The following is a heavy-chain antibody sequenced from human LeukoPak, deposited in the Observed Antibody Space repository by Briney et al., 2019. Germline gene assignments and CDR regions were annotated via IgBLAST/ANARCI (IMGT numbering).Heavy chain of an antibody. D-gene: IGHD2-15*01. CDR2: TNPNSGGT. Sequence: APVKVSCKASGYTFTGYYMHWVRQAPGQGLEWMGWTNPNSGGTNFAQRFQGRVTMTRDTSISTAYMDLSRLISDDTAVYYCARDAGYCTGGSCWYFDHWGQGTLVTVSS. CDR3: ARDAGYCTGGSCWYFDH. CDR1: GYTFTGYY. V-gene: IGHV1-2*02. J-gene: IGHJ4*02.